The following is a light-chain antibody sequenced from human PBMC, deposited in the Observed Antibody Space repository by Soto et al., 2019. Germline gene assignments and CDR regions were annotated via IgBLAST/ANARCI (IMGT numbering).Light chain of an antibody. J-gene: IGKJ4*01. CDR2: DAS. Sequence: DIQMTQSPSSLSASVGDRVTITCRTSQTITTSLNWYRQKPGKAPDLLIYDASNLEGGVPSRFSGHGSGTDFTLTINTLQPEDFATYFCQQSDDLPLTFGGGTKVDIK. V-gene: IGKV1-33*01. CDR3: QQSDDLPLT. CDR1: QTITTS.